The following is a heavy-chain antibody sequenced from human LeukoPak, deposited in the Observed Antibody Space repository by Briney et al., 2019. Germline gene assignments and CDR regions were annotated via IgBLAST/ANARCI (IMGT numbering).Heavy chain of an antibody. CDR3: ARASGGVVVVPAARSVGAFDI. Sequence: GGSLRLSCAASGFTFSSYSMNWVRQAPGKGLEWVSSISSSSSYIYYADSVKGRFTISRDNAKNSLYLQMNSLRAEDTAVYYCARASGGVVVVPAARSVGAFDIWGQGTMVTVSS. CDR2: ISSSSSYI. D-gene: IGHD2-2*01. CDR1: GFTFSSYS. V-gene: IGHV3-21*01. J-gene: IGHJ3*02.